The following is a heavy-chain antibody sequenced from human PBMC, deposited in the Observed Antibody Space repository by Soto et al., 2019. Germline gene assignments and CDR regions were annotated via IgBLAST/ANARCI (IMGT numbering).Heavy chain of an antibody. Sequence: GGSLRLSCAASGFTFRTYGMNWVRRAPGGGLEWVASISSSGSFMYYADSVKGRFTISRDDAEKSLYLQMNSLRAEDTGLYYCAREPEGIAAALDYWGRGTLVTVSS. CDR3: AREPEGIAAALDY. J-gene: IGHJ4*02. V-gene: IGHV3-21*01. CDR2: ISSSGSFM. D-gene: IGHD6-13*01. CDR1: GFTFRTYG.